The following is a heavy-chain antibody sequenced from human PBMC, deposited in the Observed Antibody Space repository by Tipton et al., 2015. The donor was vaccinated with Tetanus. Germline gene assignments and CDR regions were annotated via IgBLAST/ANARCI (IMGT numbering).Heavy chain of an antibody. CDR1: GYTFTGYD. CDR3: VRDKVGGITGFDH. CDR2: INPHNGDT. J-gene: IGHJ4*02. V-gene: IGHV1-18*01. Sequence: QLVQSGAEVKRPGASVKVSCKSSGYTFTGYDFSWVRQAPGQGLEWMEWINPHNGDTNYAQRFEGRVTMTTDTSSSTAYMELRGLRSDDTAVYFCVRDKVGGITGFDHWGQGTLVTVSS. D-gene: IGHD1-26*01.